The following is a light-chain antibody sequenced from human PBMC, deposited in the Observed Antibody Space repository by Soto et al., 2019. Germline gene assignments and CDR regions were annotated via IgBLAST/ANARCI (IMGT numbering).Light chain of an antibody. CDR2: GAS. CDR1: QSVSSN. V-gene: IGKV3-15*01. J-gene: IGKJ4*01. Sequence: EIVMTQSPATLSVSPGERATISCRASQSVSSNLAWYQQKPGQAPRLLIYGASTRATGIPARFSGSGSGTAFTLTISSLQSEDFAVSYCQQYNNCPPLTFGGGTKVEIK. CDR3: QQYNNCPPLT.